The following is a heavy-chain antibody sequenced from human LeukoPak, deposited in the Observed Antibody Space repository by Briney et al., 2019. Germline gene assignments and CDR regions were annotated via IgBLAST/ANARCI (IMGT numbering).Heavy chain of an antibody. Sequence: SETLSLTCAVYGGSFSGYYWSWIRQPPGKGLEWIGEINHSGSTNYNPSLKSRVTISVDTSKNQFSLKLSSVTAADTAVYYCARLSGSSNPYYYYYMDVWGKGTTVTISS. V-gene: IGHV4-34*01. CDR1: GGSFSGYY. D-gene: IGHD1-26*01. CDR3: ARLSGSSNPYYYYYMDV. CDR2: INHSGST. J-gene: IGHJ6*03.